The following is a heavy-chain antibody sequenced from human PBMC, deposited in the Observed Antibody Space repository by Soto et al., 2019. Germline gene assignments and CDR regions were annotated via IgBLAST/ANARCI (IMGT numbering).Heavy chain of an antibody. CDR1: GYTFTSYG. CDR2: ISAYNGNT. V-gene: IGHV1-18*01. CDR3: ARADGRGSYRYTYYFDY. D-gene: IGHD3-16*02. Sequence: GASVKVSCKASGYTFTSYGISWVRQAPGQGLEWMGWISAYNGNTNYAQKLQGRVTMTTDTSTSTAYMELRSLRSDDTAVYYCARADGRGSYRYTYYFDYWGQGTLVTVSS. J-gene: IGHJ4*02.